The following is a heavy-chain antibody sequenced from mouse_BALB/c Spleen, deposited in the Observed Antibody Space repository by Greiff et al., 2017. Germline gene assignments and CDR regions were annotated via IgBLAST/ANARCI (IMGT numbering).Heavy chain of an antibody. CDR2: IWGDGST. CDR1: GFSLTGYG. D-gene: IGHD1-2*01. J-gene: IGHJ4*01. Sequence: VQGVESGPGLVAPSQSLSITCTVSGFSLTGYGVNWVRQPPGKGLEWLGMIWGDGSTDYNSALKSRLSISKDNSKSQVFLKMNSLQTDDTARYYCASIYYGSGYYAMDYWGQGTSVTVSS. V-gene: IGHV2-6-7*01. CDR3: ASIYYGSGYYAMDY.